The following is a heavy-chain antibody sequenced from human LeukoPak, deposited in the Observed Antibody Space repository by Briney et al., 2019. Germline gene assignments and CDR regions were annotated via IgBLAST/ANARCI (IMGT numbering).Heavy chain of an antibody. J-gene: IGHJ6*03. CDR2: IYYSGST. Sequence: SETLSLTCTVSGYSISSGYYWGWIRQPPGKGLEWIGSIYYSGSTYYNPSLKSRVTISVDTSKNQFSLKLSSVTAADTAVYYCVREPRGYSYGYHYYYYYMDVWGKGTTVTVSS. CDR3: VREPRGYSYGYHYYYYYMDV. CDR1: GYSISSGYY. D-gene: IGHD5-18*01. V-gene: IGHV4-38-2*02.